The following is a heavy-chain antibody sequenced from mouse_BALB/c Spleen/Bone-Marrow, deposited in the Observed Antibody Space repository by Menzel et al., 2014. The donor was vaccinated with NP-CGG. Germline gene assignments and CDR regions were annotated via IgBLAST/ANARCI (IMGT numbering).Heavy chain of an antibody. V-gene: IGHV4-1*02. D-gene: IGHD1-2*01. CDR3: ARLSYYGLTDY. CDR1: GFDFSRYW. Sequence: EVKVVESGGGLVQPGGSLKLSCAASGFDFSRYWMSWVRQAPGKGLEWIGEINPDSNTINYTPSLKDKFIISRDNAKKTLDLQMSKVRSEDTALYYCARLSYYGLTDYWGQGTTRTVSS. CDR2: INPDSNTI. J-gene: IGHJ2*01.